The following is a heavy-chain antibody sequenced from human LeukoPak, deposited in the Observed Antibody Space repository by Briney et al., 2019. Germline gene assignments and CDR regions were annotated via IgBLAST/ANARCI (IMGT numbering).Heavy chain of an antibody. D-gene: IGHD3-3*01. CDR2: INHSGST. Sequence: SETLSLTCAVYGGSFSGYYWSWIRQPPGKGLEWIGEINHSGSTNYNPSLKSRVTISVDTSKNQFSLKLSSVTAEDTAVYYCARDRFLEWGNWFDPWGQGTLVTVSS. CDR3: ARDRFLEWGNWFDP. CDR1: GGSFSGYY. V-gene: IGHV4-34*01. J-gene: IGHJ5*02.